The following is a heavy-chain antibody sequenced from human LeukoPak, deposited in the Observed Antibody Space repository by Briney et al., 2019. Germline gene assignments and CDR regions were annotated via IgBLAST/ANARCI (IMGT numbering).Heavy chain of an antibody. V-gene: IGHV4-34*01. CDR1: GGSFSGYY. D-gene: IGHD3-10*01. CDR3: ARSRLYGVRGVMNY. Sequence: SETLSLTCAVYGGSFSGYYWSWIRQPPGKGLEWIGEINHSGSTNYNPSLKSRVTISVDTSKNQFSLKLSSVTAADTAVYYCARSRLYGVRGVMNYWGQGTLGTVSS. J-gene: IGHJ4*02. CDR2: INHSGST.